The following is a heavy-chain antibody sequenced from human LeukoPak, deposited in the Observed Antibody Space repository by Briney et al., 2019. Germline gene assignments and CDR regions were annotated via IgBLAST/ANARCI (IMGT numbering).Heavy chain of an antibody. Sequence: SETLSLTCTVSGGSISSYYWSWIRQPAGKGLEWIGRIYTSGSTNYNPSLKSRVTMSVDTSKNQFSLRLSSVTAADTAVYYCARVTGYMIEDYFDYWGQGTLVTVSS. CDR1: GGSISSYY. D-gene: IGHD3-22*01. CDR2: IYTSGST. CDR3: ARVTGYMIEDYFDY. V-gene: IGHV4-4*07. J-gene: IGHJ4*02.